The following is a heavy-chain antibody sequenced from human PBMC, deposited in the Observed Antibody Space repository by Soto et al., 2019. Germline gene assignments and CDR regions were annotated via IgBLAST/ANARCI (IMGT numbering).Heavy chain of an antibody. CDR1: GFTFSSYG. V-gene: IGHV3-30*18. CDR3: AKDPNYYDSSGWNFNLDGANWFDP. Sequence: GGSLRLSCAASGFTFSSYGMHWVRQAPGKXLEWVAVISYDGSNKYYADSVKGRFTISRDNSKNTLYLQMNSLRAEDTAVYYCAKDPNYYDSSGWNFNLDGANWFDPWGQGTLVTVSS. D-gene: IGHD3-22*01. CDR2: ISYDGSNK. J-gene: IGHJ5*02.